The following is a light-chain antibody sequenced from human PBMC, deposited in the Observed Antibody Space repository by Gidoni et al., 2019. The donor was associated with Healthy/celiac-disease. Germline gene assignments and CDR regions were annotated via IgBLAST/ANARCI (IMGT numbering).Light chain of an antibody. CDR1: QSVSSGY. J-gene: IGKJ2*01. V-gene: IGKV3-20*01. Sequence: DIVLTQSPGTRPLSPGARATLSRRTSQSVSSGYFAWYPQNPGQAPRLLIYGASSRATGIPDGFSGSGSRTDFTLTISRLGREDCAVYYCHQCGSSPPWYTFGQGTKLEIK. CDR3: HQCGSSPPWYT. CDR2: GAS.